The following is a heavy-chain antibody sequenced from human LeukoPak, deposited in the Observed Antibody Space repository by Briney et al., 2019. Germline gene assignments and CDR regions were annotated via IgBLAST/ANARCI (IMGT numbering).Heavy chain of an antibody. D-gene: IGHD3-10*01. J-gene: IGHJ4*02. CDR1: GGSFSGYY. CDR3: ARGGYYYGSGSYYRPPNFDY. CDR2: INHSGST. V-gene: IGHV4-34*01. Sequence: SETLSLTCAVYGGSFSGYYWSWLRQPPGKGLEWIGEINHSGSTNYNPSLKSRVTISVDTSKNQFSLKLSSVTAADTAVYYCARGGYYYGSGSYYRPPNFDYWGQGTLVTVSS.